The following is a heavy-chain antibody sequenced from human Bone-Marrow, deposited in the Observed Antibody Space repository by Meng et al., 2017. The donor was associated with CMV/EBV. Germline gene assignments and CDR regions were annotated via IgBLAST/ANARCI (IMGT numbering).Heavy chain of an antibody. V-gene: IGHV3-7*03. Sequence: GESLKISCAASGFTFSSYWMSWVRQAPGKGLEWVANIKQDGSEKYYVDSVKGRCTISRDNAKNSLYLQMNSLRAEAMALYYCAKDVAVAGPYYFDFWGQGTLVTFSS. D-gene: IGHD6-19*01. CDR1: GFTFSSYW. CDR3: AKDVAVAGPYYFDF. J-gene: IGHJ4*02. CDR2: IKQDGSEK.